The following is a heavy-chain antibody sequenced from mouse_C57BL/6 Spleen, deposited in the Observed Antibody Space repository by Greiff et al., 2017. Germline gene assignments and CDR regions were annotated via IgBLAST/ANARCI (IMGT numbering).Heavy chain of an antibody. Sequence: EVQLQQSGAELVRPGASVKLSCTASGFHIKDDYMHWVKQRPEQGLEWIGWIDPENGDTEYASKFPGQATLTADTSSNTAYLQLSSLTSEDTAVYYCTTPYYYGSSNWYFDVWGTGTTVTVSS. J-gene: IGHJ1*03. V-gene: IGHV14-4*01. CDR2: IDPENGDT. CDR3: TTPYYYGSSNWYFDV. CDR1: GFHIKDDY. D-gene: IGHD1-1*01.